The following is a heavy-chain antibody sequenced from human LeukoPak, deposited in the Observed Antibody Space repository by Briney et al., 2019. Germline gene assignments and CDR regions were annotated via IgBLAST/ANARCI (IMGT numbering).Heavy chain of an antibody. Sequence: GGSLRLSCAASGFTFSNDWMCWVRQAPGKGLEWVANINQDESKKYYADSVKGRFTISRDNAKNSLYLQMSSLTAEDTAIYYCAGDHAYRADYWGQGTLVTVSS. D-gene: IGHD2-2*01. CDR1: GFTFSNDW. CDR2: INQDESKK. CDR3: AGDHAYRADY. J-gene: IGHJ4*02. V-gene: IGHV3-7*01.